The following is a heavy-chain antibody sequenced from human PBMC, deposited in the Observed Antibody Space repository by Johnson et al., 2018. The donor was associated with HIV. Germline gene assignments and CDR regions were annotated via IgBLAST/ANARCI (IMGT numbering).Heavy chain of an antibody. CDR2: ISDDVSST. D-gene: IGHD3-10*01. J-gene: IGHJ3*02. CDR1: GFTFSSFA. V-gene: IGHV3-30*04. CDR3: ARGPLFYYSSGLWAFDI. Sequence: QVQVVESGGGVVQPGRSLRLSCAASGFTFSSFAMHWVRQAPGKGLEWVALISDDVSSTFYVDSVKGRFTISRDNANNTLYLQMSGLSAEDTAVYYCARGPLFYYSSGLWAFDIW.